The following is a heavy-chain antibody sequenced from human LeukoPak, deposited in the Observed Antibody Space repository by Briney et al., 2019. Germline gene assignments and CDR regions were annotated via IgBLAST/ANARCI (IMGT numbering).Heavy chain of an antibody. V-gene: IGHV4-34*01. J-gene: IGHJ4*02. CDR2: INHSGST. CDR3: ASSKVWQWPVDY. CDR1: GGSFSGYY. Sequence: SEILSLTCAVYGGSFSGYYWSWIRQPPGKGLEWIGEINHSGSTNYNPSLKSRVTISVDTSKNQFSLKLSSVTAADTAVYYCASSKVWQWPVDYWGQGTLVTVSS. D-gene: IGHD6-19*01.